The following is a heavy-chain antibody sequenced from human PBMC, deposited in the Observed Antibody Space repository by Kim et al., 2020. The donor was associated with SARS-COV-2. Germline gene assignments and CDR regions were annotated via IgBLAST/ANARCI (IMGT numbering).Heavy chain of an antibody. CDR2: ST. J-gene: IGHJ6*02. V-gene: IGHV4-30-2*05. Sequence: STYYNPSLKSRVTISVDTSKNQFSLKLSSVTAADTAVYYCARHTAAGMDVWGQGTTVTVSS. CDR3: ARHTAAGMDV. D-gene: IGHD2-2*02.